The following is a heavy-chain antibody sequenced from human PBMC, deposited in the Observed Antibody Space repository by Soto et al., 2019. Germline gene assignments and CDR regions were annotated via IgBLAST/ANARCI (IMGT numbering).Heavy chain of an antibody. V-gene: IGHV4-30-2*01. CDR1: GGSISTGVYS. Sequence: SEILSLTCDVSGGSISTGVYSWNWIRQPPGKGLEWVGYINHSGSTYDNPPLKSRVTMSVNRSKNQFSLNLTSVTAADTAVYFCARGHYRYAMDVWGQGTLVTVSS. CDR2: INHSGST. CDR3: ARGHYRYAMDV. J-gene: IGHJ6*02.